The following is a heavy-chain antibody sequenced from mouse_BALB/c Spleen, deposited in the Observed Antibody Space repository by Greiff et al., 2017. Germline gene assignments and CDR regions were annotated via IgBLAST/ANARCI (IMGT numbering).Heavy chain of an antibody. V-gene: IGHV5-9-4*01. CDR3: AREVSYGDYYAMDY. J-gene: IGHJ4*01. CDR2: ISSGGSYT. D-gene: IGHD2-10*02. Sequence: EVQLVESGGGLVKPGGSLKLSCAASGFTFSSYAMSWVRQSPEKRLEWVAEISSGGSYTYYPDTVTGRFTISRDNAKNTLYLEMSSLRSEDTAMYYCAREVSYGDYYAMDYWGQGTTVTVSS. CDR1: GFTFSSYA.